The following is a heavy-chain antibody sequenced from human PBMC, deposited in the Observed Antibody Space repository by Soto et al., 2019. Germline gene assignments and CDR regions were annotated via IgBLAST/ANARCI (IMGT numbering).Heavy chain of an antibody. J-gene: IGHJ6*02. Sequence: ASVKVSCKASAYTFPNNAFSWARQPPGQALQWMGRGSAHNGDTDYAQKSQGRVTMTTDTSPSTAYMDLRSLRSDDTAVYYCARDGYCSGTSCFHRNYFYYGVDVWG. D-gene: IGHD2-2*01. CDR1: AYTFPNNA. CDR2: GSAHNGDT. V-gene: IGHV1-18*04. CDR3: ARDGYCSGTSCFHRNYFYYGVDV.